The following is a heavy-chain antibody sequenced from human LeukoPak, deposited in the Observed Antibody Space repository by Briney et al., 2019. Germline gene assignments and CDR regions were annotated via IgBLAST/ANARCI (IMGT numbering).Heavy chain of an antibody. CDR1: GFTLSTFD. Sequence: GGSLRLSCAASGFTLSTFDMNWVRQAPGKGLEWVSSISTSSRYIYYRDSVKGRFTISRDDAKNSLYLQMDSLTVEDTAVYYCARADCSGSTCYLRHSWFDPWGQGTLVTVSS. D-gene: IGHD2-2*01. CDR2: ISTSSRYI. J-gene: IGHJ5*02. V-gene: IGHV3-21*06. CDR3: ARADCSGSTCYLRHSWFDP.